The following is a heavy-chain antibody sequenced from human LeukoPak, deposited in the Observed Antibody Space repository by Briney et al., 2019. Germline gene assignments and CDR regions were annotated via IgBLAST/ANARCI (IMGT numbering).Heavy chain of an antibody. J-gene: IGHJ4*02. CDR3: AKRRDYYDSSGYYYVGFGY. CDR1: GFTFSSYA. CDR2: ISGSGGST. V-gene: IGHV3-23*01. D-gene: IGHD3-22*01. Sequence: GGSLRLSCAASGFTFSSYAMSWVRQAPGKGLEWVSAISGSGGSTYYADSVKGRFTISRDNSKNTLYLQMNSLRAEDTAVYYCAKRRDYYDSSGYYYVGFGYWGQGTLVTVSS.